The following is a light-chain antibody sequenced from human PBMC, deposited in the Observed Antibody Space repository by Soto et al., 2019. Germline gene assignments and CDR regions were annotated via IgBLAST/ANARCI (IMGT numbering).Light chain of an antibody. CDR2: AAF. Sequence: DIQMTQSPSSLSASVGDRVTITCRASQSISSYLNWYQQKPGKAPKLLIYAAFSLQSGVPSRFSGSGSGTDFTLTISSLQPKDLATYYCQQSYNTPLSFGGGTKVEIK. CDR3: QQSYNTPLS. J-gene: IGKJ4*01. V-gene: IGKV1-39*01. CDR1: QSISSY.